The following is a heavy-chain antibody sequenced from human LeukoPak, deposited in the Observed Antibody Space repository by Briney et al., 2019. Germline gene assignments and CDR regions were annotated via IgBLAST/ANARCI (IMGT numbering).Heavy chain of an antibody. CDR2: IHPSGST. CDR1: GDSISSYY. J-gene: IGHJ4*02. Sequence: SETLSLTCTVSGDSISSYYWSWIRQPAGQGLEWIGRIHPSGSTNYNPSLKSRVTLSVDTSKNQFSLKLSSVTAADTAVYYCARGYSGSYGRFDYWGQGTLVTVSS. V-gene: IGHV4-4*07. CDR3: ARGYSGSYGRFDY. D-gene: IGHD1-26*01.